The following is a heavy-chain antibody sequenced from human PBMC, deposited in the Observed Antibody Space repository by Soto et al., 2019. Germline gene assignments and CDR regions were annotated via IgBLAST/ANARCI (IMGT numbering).Heavy chain of an antibody. V-gene: IGHV3-21*01. J-gene: IGHJ6*02. CDR1: GFTFSSYS. Sequence: GGSLRLCCAASGFTFSSYSMNWVRQAPGKGLEWVSSISSSSSYIYYADSVKGRFTISRDNAKNSLYLQMNSLRAEDTAVYYCACHDYGDAHMYYYYYGMDVWGQGTTVTVSS. D-gene: IGHD4-17*01. CDR3: ACHDYGDAHMYYYYYGMDV. CDR2: ISSSSSYI.